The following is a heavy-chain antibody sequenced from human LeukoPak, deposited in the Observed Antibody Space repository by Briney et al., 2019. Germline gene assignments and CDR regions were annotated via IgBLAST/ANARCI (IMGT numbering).Heavy chain of an antibody. Sequence: PSVTLSLTCAVYGGSFSGYYWSWIRQPPGKGLEWIGEINHSGSTNYNPSLKSRVTISVDTSKNQFSLKLSSVTAADTAVYYCARGRRYFCYFDYWGQGTLVTVSS. V-gene: IGHV4-34*01. CDR3: ARGRRYFCYFDY. CDR1: GGSFSGYY. D-gene: IGHD3-9*01. CDR2: INHSGST. J-gene: IGHJ4*02.